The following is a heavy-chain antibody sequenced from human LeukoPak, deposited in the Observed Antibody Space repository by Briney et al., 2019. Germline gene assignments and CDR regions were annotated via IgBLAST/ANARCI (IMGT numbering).Heavy chain of an antibody. CDR3: ARAIGLRGYFDY. CDR1: GFTFDDYA. D-gene: IGHD5-12*01. CDR2: ISSSSSYI. V-gene: IGHV3-21*01. Sequence: PGRSLRLSCAASGFTFDDYAMHWVRHAPGKGLEWVSSISSSSSYIYYADSVKGRFTISRDNAKNSLYLQMNSLRAEDTAVYYCARAIGLRGYFDYWGQGTLVTVSS. J-gene: IGHJ4*02.